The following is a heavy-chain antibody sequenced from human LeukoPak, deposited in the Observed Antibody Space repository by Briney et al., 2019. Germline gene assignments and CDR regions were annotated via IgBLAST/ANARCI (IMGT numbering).Heavy chain of an antibody. CDR3: ARGPAVDPKHYYYMDV. Sequence: GESLKISCKGSGYSFTSYWIGWVRQMPGKGLEWMGIIYPGDSDTRYSPSFQGQVTISADKSISTAYLQWSSLKASDTAMYYCARGPAVDPKHYYYMDVWGKGTTVTVSS. D-gene: IGHD5-12*01. CDR1: GYSFTSYW. CDR2: IYPGDSDT. J-gene: IGHJ6*03. V-gene: IGHV5-51*01.